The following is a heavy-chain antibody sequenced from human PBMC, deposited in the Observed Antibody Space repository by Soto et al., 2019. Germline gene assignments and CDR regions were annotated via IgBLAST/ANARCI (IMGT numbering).Heavy chain of an antibody. V-gene: IGHV3-21*06. Sequence: EVQLVESGGGLVKPGGSLRLSCAASGFTFTRYSMNWVRQAPGKGLEWVSSISSTTNYIYYGDSMKGRFTISRDNAKNSVYLEMNSLRAEDTAVYYCARESADLTSNFDYWGQGTLVTVSS. J-gene: IGHJ4*02. CDR2: ISSTTNYI. CDR1: GFTFTRYS. CDR3: ARESADLTSNFDY.